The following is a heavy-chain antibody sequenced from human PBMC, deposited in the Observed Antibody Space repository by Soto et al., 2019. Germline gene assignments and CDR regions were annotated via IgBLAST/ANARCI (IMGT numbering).Heavy chain of an antibody. CDR1: GGSISSGGYY. V-gene: IGHV4-31*03. CDR2: IYYSGST. J-gene: IGHJ4*02. Sequence: QVQLQESGPGLVKPSQTLSLTCTVSGGSISSGGYYWSWIRQHPGKGLEWIGYIYYSGSTYYNPCLKSRVNISVDTSKNQFSLKLSSVTAADTAVYYCARGFGGGDYFAYWGQGTLVTVSS. D-gene: IGHD3-16*01. CDR3: ARGFGGGDYFAY.